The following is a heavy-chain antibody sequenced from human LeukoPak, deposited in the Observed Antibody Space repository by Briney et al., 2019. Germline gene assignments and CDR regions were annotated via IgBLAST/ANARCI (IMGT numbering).Heavy chain of an antibody. Sequence: ASVKVSCTASGYTFSDYFIHWVRQAPGQGLEWMGRINPYNGGTTYAQSFQGRVTLTRDTSITTVYLELPGLRSDDTAVYYCASLQGGNSDWLDPWGQGTLVTVSS. CDR2: INPYNGGT. J-gene: IGHJ5*02. D-gene: IGHD4-23*01. CDR3: ASLQGGNSDWLDP. V-gene: IGHV1-2*06. CDR1: GYTFSDYF.